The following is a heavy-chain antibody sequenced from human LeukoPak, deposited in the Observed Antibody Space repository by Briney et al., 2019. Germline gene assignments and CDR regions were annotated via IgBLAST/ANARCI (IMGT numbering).Heavy chain of an antibody. CDR3: AKDWHILTGRNCFDP. CDR1: GGTFSSYA. V-gene: IGHV1-18*01. CDR2: VTSYNGDT. D-gene: IGHD3-9*01. Sequence: ASVKVSCKASGGTFSSYAISWVRQAPGQGLGWMGWVTSYNGDTNYAQKFQGRVTMSTDTSTSTAYMELRSLRFDDTAIYYCAKDWHILTGRNCFDPWGQGTLVTVSS. J-gene: IGHJ5*02.